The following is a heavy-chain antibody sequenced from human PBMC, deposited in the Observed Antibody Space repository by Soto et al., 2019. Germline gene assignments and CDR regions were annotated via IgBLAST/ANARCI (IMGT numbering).Heavy chain of an antibody. J-gene: IGHJ3*02. V-gene: IGHV3-23*01. D-gene: IGHD2-21*02. CDR2: ISPGGDRR. Sequence: PGGSLRLSCVASGFTFSTYAIHWVRQAPGKGLEWLSAISPGGDRRRYADSVKGRFTISRDNSRNTLYLEISSLRAEDTAAYYCARDYIGGDTDGLDIWGQGTMVTVSS. CDR1: GFTFSTYA. CDR3: ARDYIGGDTDGLDI.